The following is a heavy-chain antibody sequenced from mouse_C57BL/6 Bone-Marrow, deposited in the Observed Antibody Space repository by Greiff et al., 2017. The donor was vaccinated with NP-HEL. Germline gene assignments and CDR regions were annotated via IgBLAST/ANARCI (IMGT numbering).Heavy chain of an antibody. CDR2: IYPGSGNT. CDR1: GYTFTDYY. Sequence: VQLQQSGAELVRPGASVKLSCKASGYTFTDYYINWVKQRPGQGLEWIARIYPGSGNTYYNEKFKGKATLTAEKSSSTAYMQLSSLTSEDSAVYFCARGAYGSSYWYFDVWGTGTTVTVSS. D-gene: IGHD1-1*01. V-gene: IGHV1-76*01. CDR3: ARGAYGSSYWYFDV. J-gene: IGHJ1*03.